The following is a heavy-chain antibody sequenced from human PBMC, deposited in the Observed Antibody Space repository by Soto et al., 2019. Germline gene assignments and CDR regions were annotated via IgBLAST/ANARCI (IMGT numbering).Heavy chain of an antibody. CDR2: IWYDGSNK. V-gene: IGHV3-33*01. D-gene: IGHD1-20*01. CDR1: GFTFSSYG. Sequence: GGSLRLSCAASGFTFSSYGMHWVRQAQGKGRGWVAVIWYDGSNKYYADSVKGRFTISRDNSKNTLYLQMNSLRAGDTAVYYCARENSITGPFDYWGQGTLVTVSS. CDR3: ARENSITGPFDY. J-gene: IGHJ4*02.